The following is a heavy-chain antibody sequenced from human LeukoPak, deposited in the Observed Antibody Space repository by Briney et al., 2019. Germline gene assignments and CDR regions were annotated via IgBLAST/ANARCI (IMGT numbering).Heavy chain of an antibody. CDR3: ARVDPHYYGMDV. J-gene: IGHJ6*02. CDR2: ISSSSSYI. CDR1: GFTFSSYS. Sequence: GGSLRLSCAASGFTFSSYSMNWVRQAPGKGLEWVSSISSSSSYIYYADSVKGRFTISRDNAKNSLYLQMNSLRAEDTAVYYCARVDPHYYGMDVWGQGTTVTVSS. V-gene: IGHV3-21*01.